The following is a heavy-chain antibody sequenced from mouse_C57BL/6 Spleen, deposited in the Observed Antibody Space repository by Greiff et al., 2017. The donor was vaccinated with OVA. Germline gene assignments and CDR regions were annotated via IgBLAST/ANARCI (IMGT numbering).Heavy chain of an antibody. V-gene: IGHV5-9-1*02. CDR2: ISSGGDYI. D-gene: IGHD1-1*01. Sequence: EVQLVESGEGLVKPGGSLKLSCAASGFTFSSYAMSWVRQTPEKRLEWVAYISSGGDYIYYADTVKGRFTISRDNARNTLYLQMSSLKSEDTAMYYCTRASDYYGSSHYWYFDVWGTGTTVTVSS. CDR3: TRASDYYGSSHYWYFDV. CDR1: GFTFSSYA. J-gene: IGHJ1*03.